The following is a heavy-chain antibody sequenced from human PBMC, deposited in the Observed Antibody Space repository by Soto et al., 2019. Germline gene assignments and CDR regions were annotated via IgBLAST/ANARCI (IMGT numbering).Heavy chain of an antibody. Sequence: GSLRLSCAASGFTFSSYSMNWVRQAPGKGLEWVSYISSSSTIYYADSVKGRFTISRDNAKNSLYLQMNSLRAEDTAVYYCARQRAVAGTVWYFDLWGRGTLVTVSS. V-gene: IGHV3-48*01. J-gene: IGHJ2*01. CDR3: ARQRAVAGTVWYFDL. D-gene: IGHD6-19*01. CDR1: GFTFSSYS. CDR2: ISSSSTI.